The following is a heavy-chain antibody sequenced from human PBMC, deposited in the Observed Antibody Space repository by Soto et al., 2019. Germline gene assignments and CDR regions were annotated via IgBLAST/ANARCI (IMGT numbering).Heavy chain of an antibody. CDR2: INSDGSST. J-gene: IGHJ6*02. CDR3: ARAGPSLGYYYYGMDV. Sequence: GGSLRLSCVASEFTFSSYWMHWVRQAPGKGLVWVSRINSDGSSTTYADSVKGRFTVSRDNAKNTLYLQMNSLRAEDTAVYYCARAGPSLGYYYYGMDVWAQGTTVTVSS. D-gene: IGHD2-2*01. CDR1: EFTFSSYW. V-gene: IGHV3-74*01.